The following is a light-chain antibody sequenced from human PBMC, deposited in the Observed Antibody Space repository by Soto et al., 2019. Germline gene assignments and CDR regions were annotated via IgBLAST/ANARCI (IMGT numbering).Light chain of an antibody. CDR1: SSNIGSNT. Sequence: QSVLTQPPSASGTPGQRVTISCSGSSSNIGSNTVNWYQQLPGTAPKLLIYSNNQRPSGVPDRFSGSKSGTSASLAISGLQSEDEADYYCAAWDDSLNAGVFGGGTKVTGL. J-gene: IGLJ2*01. CDR3: AAWDDSLNAGV. V-gene: IGLV1-44*01. CDR2: SNN.